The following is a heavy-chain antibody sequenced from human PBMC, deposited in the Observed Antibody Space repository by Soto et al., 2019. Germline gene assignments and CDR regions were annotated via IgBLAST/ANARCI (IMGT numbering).Heavy chain of an antibody. CDR1: GGTFSSYT. CDR2: IIPILGIA. J-gene: IGHJ6*02. CDR3: ARDRYSYYDFWSGSLPYYYYGMDV. V-gene: IGHV1-69*04. Sequence: GASVKVSCKASGGTFSSYTISWVRQAPGQGLEWMRRIIPILGIANYAQKFQGRVTITADKSTSTAYMELNSLRAEDTAVYYCARDRYSYYDFWSGSLPYYYYGMDVWGQGTTVTVSS. D-gene: IGHD3-3*01.